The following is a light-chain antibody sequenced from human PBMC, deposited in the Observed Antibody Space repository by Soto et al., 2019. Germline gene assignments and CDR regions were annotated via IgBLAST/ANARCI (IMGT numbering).Light chain of an antibody. J-gene: IGKJ4*01. Sequence: EMVTTQSPATLSVSPGERATLSCRASQSISSNLAWYQQKPGQAPRLLIDDASTRAAGIPARFNGSGSGTEFTLTISSLQPEDFAIYYCQQFHNRPLSFGGGTKVDIK. V-gene: IGKV3-15*01. CDR1: QSISSN. CDR3: QQFHNRPLS. CDR2: DAS.